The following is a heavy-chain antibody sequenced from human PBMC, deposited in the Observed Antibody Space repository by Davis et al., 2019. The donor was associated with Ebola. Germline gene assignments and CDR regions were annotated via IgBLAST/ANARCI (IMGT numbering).Heavy chain of an antibody. J-gene: IGHJ4*02. D-gene: IGHD4-11*01. CDR2: IDSDGSGT. V-gene: IGHV3-74*01. CDR3: ARDSDDYSFDY. CDR1: GFTYSTYW. Sequence: PGGSLRLSCAASGFTYSTYWMHWVRQDPGKGLVWVSRIDSDGSGTTYADSVKGRFTISRDNAKNTLYLQMNSLRPEDTAVYYCARDSDDYSFDYWGQGTLVTVSS.